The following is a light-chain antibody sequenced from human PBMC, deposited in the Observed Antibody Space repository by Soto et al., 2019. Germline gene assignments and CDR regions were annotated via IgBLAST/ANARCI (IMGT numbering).Light chain of an antibody. V-gene: IGKV3D-7*01. J-gene: IGKJ5*01. CDR1: QSVSSDY. Sequence: EIVMTQSPATLSLSPGERATLSCRASQSVSSDYLSWYQQSPGQAPRLLIYGASTRATGIPARFSGSGSGTDFTLNVSSLQPEDFAIYYCQQDFKLPITFGQGTRLEIK. CDR3: QQDFKLPIT. CDR2: GAS.